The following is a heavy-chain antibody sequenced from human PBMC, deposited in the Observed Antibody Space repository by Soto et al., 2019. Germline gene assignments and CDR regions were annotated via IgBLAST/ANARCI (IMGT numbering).Heavy chain of an antibody. V-gene: IGHV4-30-4*01. Sequence: SETLSLTCTVSGGSIKSDYYWAWVRQPPGGGLEWMGYKYYSGATDSDPSLEARVSFSADTSKNQFFLNLTSVTVADTAVYYCARGRPNYFYYGLDVWGPGIPVTVSS. CDR3: ARGRPNYFYYGLDV. CDR2: KYYSGAT. J-gene: IGHJ6*02. CDR1: GGSIKSDYY.